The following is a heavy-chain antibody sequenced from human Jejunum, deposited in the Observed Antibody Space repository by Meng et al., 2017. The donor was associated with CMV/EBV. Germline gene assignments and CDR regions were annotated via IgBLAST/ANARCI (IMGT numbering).Heavy chain of an antibody. CDR1: GFTVSDNF. J-gene: IGHJ6*03. Sequence: CAVSGFTVSDNFLSWVRQAPGKGLEWVAVIYSIGGTYYADSVRGRFTISRDNSKNTVFLHMNSLRAEDTAVYYCARAGLRAYMDVWGQGTTVTVSS. D-gene: IGHD5/OR15-5a*01. CDR3: ARAGLRAYMDV. CDR2: IYSIGGT. V-gene: IGHV3-53*01.